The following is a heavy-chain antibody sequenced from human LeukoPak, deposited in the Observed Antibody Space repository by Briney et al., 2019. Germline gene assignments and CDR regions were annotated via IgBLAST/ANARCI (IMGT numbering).Heavy chain of an antibody. CDR1: GGSISSYY. D-gene: IGHD4-17*01. V-gene: IGHV4-59*01. CDR3: ARGGGVTRFDY. J-gene: IGHJ4*02. Sequence: SETLSLTCTVSGGSISSYYWSWIRQPPGKGLERIGYIYYSGSTNYNPSLKSRVTISVDTSKNQFSLKLSSVTAADTAVYYCARGGGVTRFDYWGQGTLVTVSS. CDR2: IYYSGST.